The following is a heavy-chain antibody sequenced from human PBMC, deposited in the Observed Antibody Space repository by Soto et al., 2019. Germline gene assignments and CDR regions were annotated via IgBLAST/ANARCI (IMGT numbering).Heavy chain of an antibody. Sequence: PGESLKISCMGSGYKVSTWHNFTSYWIAWVRQMPGEGLEWMGIIYPGDSDTRYSPSFQGHVTISADKSISTAYLQWSSLKASDTAMYYCARTNYYYYGMDVWGQGTTVTVSS. CDR2: IYPGDSDT. CDR1: GYKVSTWHNFTSYW. J-gene: IGHJ6*02. CDR3: ARTNYYYYGMDV. V-gene: IGHV5-51*01.